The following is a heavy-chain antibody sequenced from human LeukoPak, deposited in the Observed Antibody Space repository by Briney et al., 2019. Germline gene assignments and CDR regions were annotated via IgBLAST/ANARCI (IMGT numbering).Heavy chain of an antibody. D-gene: IGHD1-7*01. CDR2: ISWNNGSI. J-gene: IGHJ4*02. V-gene: IGHV3-9*01. CDR3: AKDRDNWNYEGPVGY. CDR1: GFTFDDYA. Sequence: PGGSLRLSCAASGFTFDDYAMHWVRQAPGKGLEWVSGISWNNGSIGYADSVKGRFTISRDNAKNSLYLQMNSLRAEDTALYYCAKDRDNWNYEGPVGYWGQGTLVTVSS.